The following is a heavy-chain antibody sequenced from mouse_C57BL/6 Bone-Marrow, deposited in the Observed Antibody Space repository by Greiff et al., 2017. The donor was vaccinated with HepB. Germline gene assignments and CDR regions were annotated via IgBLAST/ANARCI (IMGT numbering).Heavy chain of an antibody. J-gene: IGHJ3*01. Sequence: QVQLQQPGAELVRPGTSVKLSCKASGYTFTSYWMHWVKQRPGQGLEWIGVIDPSDSYTNYTQKFKGKFTLTVDTASSTAYMQLSSLTSEDSAVYYCARPYTWFAYWGQGTLVTVSA. V-gene: IGHV1-59*01. CDR2: IDPSDSYT. CDR3: ARPYTWFAY. D-gene: IGHD2-12*01. CDR1: GYTFTSYW.